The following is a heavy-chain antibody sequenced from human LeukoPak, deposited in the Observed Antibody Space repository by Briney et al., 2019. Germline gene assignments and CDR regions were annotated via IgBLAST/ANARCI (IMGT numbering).Heavy chain of an antibody. D-gene: IGHD5-18*01. CDR1: GGTFSSYA. Sequence: SVKVSCKASGGTFSSYAISWVRQAPGQGPEWMGGIIPIFGTANYAQKFQGRVTITADESTSTAYMELSSLRSEDTAVYYCATPAGGYSYGRYFDYWGHGTLVTVSS. V-gene: IGHV1-69*01. CDR3: ATPAGGYSYGRYFDY. CDR2: IIPIFGTA. J-gene: IGHJ4*01.